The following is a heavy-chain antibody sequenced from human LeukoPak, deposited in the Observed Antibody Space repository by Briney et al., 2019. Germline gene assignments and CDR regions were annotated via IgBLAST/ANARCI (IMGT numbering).Heavy chain of an antibody. D-gene: IGHD6-6*01. CDR3: ARDQIAARVFPKYGMDV. CDR1: GFTFSSYA. J-gene: IGHJ6*02. Sequence: GGSLRLSCAASGFTFSSYAMHWVRQAPGKGLEWVAVISYDGSNKYYADSVKGRFTISRDNSKNTLYLQMNSLRAEDTAVYYCARDQIAARVFPKYGMDVWGQGTTVTVSS. CDR2: ISYDGSNK. V-gene: IGHV3-30-3*01.